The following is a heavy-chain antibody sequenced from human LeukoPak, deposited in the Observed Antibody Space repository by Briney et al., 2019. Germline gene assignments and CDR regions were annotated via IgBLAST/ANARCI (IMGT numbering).Heavy chain of an antibody. J-gene: IGHJ4*02. CDR2: IWYDGSNK. CDR1: GFTFSSYG. V-gene: IGHV3-33*01. Sequence: GGSLRLSCAASGFTFSSYGMHWVRQAPGKGLEWVAVIWYDGSNKYYADSVKGRFTISRDNSKNTLYLQMDSLRAEDTAVYYCARFPTGEWEPAGYWGQGTLVTVSS. D-gene: IGHD1-26*01. CDR3: ARFPTGEWEPAGY.